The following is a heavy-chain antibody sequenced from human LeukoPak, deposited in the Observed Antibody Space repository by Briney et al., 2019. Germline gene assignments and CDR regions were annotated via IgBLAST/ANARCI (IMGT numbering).Heavy chain of an antibody. V-gene: IGHV1-69*01. J-gene: IGHJ4*02. D-gene: IGHD2-8*02. CDR3: ARPSPGSLTGFDY. Sequence: SVKVSCKASGGTFSSYAISWVRQAPGQGLEWMGGIIPIFGTANYAQKFQGRVTINADESTSTAYMELSSLRSEDTAVYYCARPSPGSLTGFDYWGQGTLVTVSS. CDR2: IIPIFGTA. CDR1: GGTFSSYA.